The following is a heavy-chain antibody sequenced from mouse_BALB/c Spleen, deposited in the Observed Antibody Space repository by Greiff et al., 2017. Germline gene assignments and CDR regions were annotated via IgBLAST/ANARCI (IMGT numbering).Heavy chain of an antibody. D-gene: IGHD1-1*02. CDR2: ISNGGGST. CDR3: ARGNLWNYFDY. V-gene: IGHV5-12-2*01. CDR1: GFTFSSYT. J-gene: IGHJ2*01. Sequence: EVKVVESGGGLVQPGGSLKLSCAASGFTFSSYTMSWVRQTPEKRLEWVAYISNGGGSTYYPDTVKGRFTISRDNAKNTLYLQMSSLKSEDTAMYYCARGNLWNYFDYWGQGTTLTVSS.